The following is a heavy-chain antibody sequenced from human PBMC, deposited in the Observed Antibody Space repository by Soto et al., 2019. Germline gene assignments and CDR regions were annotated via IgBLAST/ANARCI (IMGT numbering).Heavy chain of an antibody. Sequence: SVKVSCKASGGTFSSYAISWVRQAPGQGLEWMGGIIPIFGTANYAQKFQGRVTITADESTSTAYMELSSLRSEDTAVYYCARTDIVLMVYAIPADYYYYGMDVWGQGTTVTVLL. CDR1: GGTFSSYA. CDR3: ARTDIVLMVYAIPADYYYYGMDV. V-gene: IGHV1-69*13. D-gene: IGHD2-8*01. CDR2: IIPIFGTA. J-gene: IGHJ6*02.